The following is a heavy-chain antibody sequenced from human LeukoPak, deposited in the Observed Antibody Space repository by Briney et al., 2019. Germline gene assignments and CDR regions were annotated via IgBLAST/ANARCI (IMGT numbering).Heavy chain of an antibody. CDR3: ARKPIVSSAWYYFDY. J-gene: IGHJ4*02. Sequence: SETLSLTCTVSGDSITSGSYYWAWIRQPPGKGLEWIGYIYYSGSTNYNPSLKSRVTISVDTSKNQFSLKLSSVTAADTAVYYCARKPIVSSAWYYFDYWGQGTLVTVSS. V-gene: IGHV4-61*05. CDR1: GDSITSGSYY. D-gene: IGHD6-13*01. CDR2: IYYSGST.